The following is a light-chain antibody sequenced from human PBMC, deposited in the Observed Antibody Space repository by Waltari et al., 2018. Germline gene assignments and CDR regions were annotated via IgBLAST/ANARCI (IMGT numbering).Light chain of an antibody. V-gene: IGKV3-11*01. CDR2: DAL. J-gene: IGKJ4*01. Sequence: IVLTQSPVTLSLSPGERATLSCKASESVSNYLAWYQQKPGQAPRLLIYDALKRATGIPVRFSGSGSGTDFTLTISSLEPEDFAVYYCQQGYKRRTFGGGTNVEIK. CDR1: ESVSNY. CDR3: QQGYKRRT.